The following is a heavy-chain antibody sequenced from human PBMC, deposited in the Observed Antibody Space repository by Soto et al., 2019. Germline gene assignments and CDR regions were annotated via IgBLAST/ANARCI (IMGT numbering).Heavy chain of an antibody. D-gene: IGHD3-22*01. CDR1: GFPCSSYA. CDR2: ISGGGNDR. Sequence: GSLRRSFGASGFPCSSYAMSWVRQTPERGLEWVAAISGGGNDRYYADFVQGRFTFSRDNSRNILYLQMNSLRADDTAMYFCARSLFMVAPDSEPFDYWGQGTLVTVSS. V-gene: IGHV3-23*01. CDR3: ARSLFMVAPDSEPFDY. J-gene: IGHJ4*02.